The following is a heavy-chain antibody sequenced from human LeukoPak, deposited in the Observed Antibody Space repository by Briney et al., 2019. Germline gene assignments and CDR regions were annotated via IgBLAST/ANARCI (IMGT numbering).Heavy chain of an antibody. CDR3: ARGPGAGTFDY. V-gene: IGHV3-20*04. CDR1: GISVSSNY. CDR2: INWNGGST. D-gene: IGHD6-19*01. J-gene: IGHJ4*02. Sequence: GGSLRLSCAASGISVSSNYMSWVRQAPGKGLEWVSGINWNGGSTGYADSVKGRFTISRDNAKNSLYLQMNSLRAEDTALYYCARGPGAGTFDYWGQGTLVTVSS.